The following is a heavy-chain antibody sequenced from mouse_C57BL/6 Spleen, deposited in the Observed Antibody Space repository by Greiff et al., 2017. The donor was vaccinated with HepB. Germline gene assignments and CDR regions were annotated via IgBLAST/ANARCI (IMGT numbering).Heavy chain of an antibody. J-gene: IGHJ1*03. CDR2: IYPGSGST. CDR3: ARGYGSSWYFDV. CDR1: ASPPTSYW. V-gene: IGHV1-55*01. Sequence: PLPQSVASLFPPASSFPMSCKPSASPPTSYWLHWVKQRPGQGPAWIGDIYPGSGSTNYNEKFKSKATLTVDTSSSTAYMQRSSLTSEDSAVYYCARGYGSSWYFDVWGTGTTVTVSS. D-gene: IGHD1-1*01.